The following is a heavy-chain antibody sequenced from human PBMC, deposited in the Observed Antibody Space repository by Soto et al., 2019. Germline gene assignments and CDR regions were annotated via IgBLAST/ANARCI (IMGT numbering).Heavy chain of an antibody. CDR1: GFPFAPST. CDR2: SSVSVGST. J-gene: IGHJ4*02. D-gene: IGHD2-21*02. V-gene: IGHV3-23*01. Sequence: EVQLLQSGGGLVQPGGSLTLSCGVSGFPFAPSTMSWVRQAPGKGLEWVSTSSVSVGSTYSADSVQGRFTVSSDISDNTLFLGMTSLTADDTAVYFCAKRDVPHSTSNAYFYDHWGRGVLVTVSS. CDR3: AKRDVPHSTSNAYFYDH.